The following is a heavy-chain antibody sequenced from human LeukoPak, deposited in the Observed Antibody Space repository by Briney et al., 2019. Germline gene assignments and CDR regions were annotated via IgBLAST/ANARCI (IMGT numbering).Heavy chain of an antibody. D-gene: IGHD3-10*01. Sequence: GGSLPLYWPVLGFPLHSYSMQWVRHATGQGLEWVSSISSSSSYIYYADSVKGRFTISRDNAKNSLYLQMNSLRAEDTAVYYCARDGGSGIWGQGTMVTVSS. J-gene: IGHJ3*02. V-gene: IGHV3-21*01. CDR2: ISSSSSYI. CDR3: ARDGGSGI. CDR1: GFPLHSYS.